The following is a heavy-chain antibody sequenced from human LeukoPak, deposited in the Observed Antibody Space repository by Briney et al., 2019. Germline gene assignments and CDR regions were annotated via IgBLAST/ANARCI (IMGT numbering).Heavy chain of an antibody. CDR1: GGSISSSSYY. D-gene: IGHD4-17*01. J-gene: IGHJ5*02. V-gene: IGHV4-39*07. CDR3: ARDMAGLRGFDP. Sequence: SSETLSLTCTVSGGSISSSSYYWGWIRQPPGKGLEWIGSIYYSGSTYYNPSLKSRVTISVNTSKNQFSLKLSSVTAADTAVYYCARDMAGLRGFDPWGQGTLVTVSS. CDR2: IYYSGST.